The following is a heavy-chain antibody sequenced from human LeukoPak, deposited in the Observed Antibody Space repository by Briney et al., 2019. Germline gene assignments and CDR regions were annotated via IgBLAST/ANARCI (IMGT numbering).Heavy chain of an antibody. CDR1: GYTFTSYD. D-gene: IGHD6-13*01. J-gene: IGHJ6*03. CDR2: MNPNSGNT. CDR3: ASGAAAGPYAYYMDV. Sequence: ASVKVSCKASGYTFTSYDINWVRQATGQGLEWMGWMNPNSGNTGYAQKFQGRVTITRNTSISTAYMELSSLRSEDTAVYYCASGAAAGPYAYYMDVWGKGTTVTVSS. V-gene: IGHV1-8*03.